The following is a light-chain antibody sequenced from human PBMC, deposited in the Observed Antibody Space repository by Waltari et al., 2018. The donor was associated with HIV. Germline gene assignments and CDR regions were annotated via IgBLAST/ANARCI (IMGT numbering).Light chain of an antibody. CDR1: QSLLYSSNNKNY. CDR2: WAS. Sequence: LGERATITCKSSQSLLYSSNNKNYLAWYQQRPGEPPKLLIYWASTREAGVPDRFTGSGSGTDFTLTISSLKSDDVAVYYCQQYYGDSFTFGQGTKLEIK. CDR3: QQYYGDSFT. J-gene: IGKJ2*01. V-gene: IGKV4-1*01.